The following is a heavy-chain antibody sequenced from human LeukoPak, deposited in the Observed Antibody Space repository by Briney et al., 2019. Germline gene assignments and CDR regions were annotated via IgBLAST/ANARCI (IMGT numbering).Heavy chain of an antibody. V-gene: IGHV1-18*01. Sequence: ASVKISCKASGYTFTSYGISWVRQAPGQGLEGMGWISAYNGNTNYSQKLQGRVTMTTDTSTSTAYMELRSLRSEDTAVYYCARGKLGHYYYYYMDVWGKGTTVTVSS. CDR3: ARGKLGHYYYYYMDV. J-gene: IGHJ6*03. CDR1: GYTFTSYG. CDR2: ISAYNGNT. D-gene: IGHD6-6*01.